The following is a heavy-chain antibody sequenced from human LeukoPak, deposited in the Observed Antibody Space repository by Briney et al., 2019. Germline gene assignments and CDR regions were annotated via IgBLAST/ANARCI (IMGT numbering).Heavy chain of an antibody. V-gene: IGHV3-23*01. Sequence: GGSLRLSCAASGFTFSSYAMSWVRQAPGKGLEWVSAISGSGGSTYYADSVKGRFTISRDNSKNTLYLQMNSLRAEDTAVYYCAKVGGAYSSSSNFDYWGQGTLVTVSS. J-gene: IGHJ4*02. CDR2: ISGSGGST. CDR3: AKVGGAYSSSSNFDY. CDR1: GFTFSSYA. D-gene: IGHD6-13*01.